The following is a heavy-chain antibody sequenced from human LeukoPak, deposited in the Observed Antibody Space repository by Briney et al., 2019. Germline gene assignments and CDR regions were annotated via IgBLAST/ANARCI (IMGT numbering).Heavy chain of an antibody. Sequence: GESLKISCKGSGYSFTSYWIGWVRQMPGKGLEWMEIIYPGDSDTRYSPSFQGQVTISADKSISTAYLQWSSLKASDTAMYYCARQRHSYSSSSWAAGNYFDYWGQGTLVTVSS. CDR3: ARQRHSYSSSSWAAGNYFDY. V-gene: IGHV5-51*01. CDR1: GYSFTSYW. CDR2: IYPGDSDT. J-gene: IGHJ4*02. D-gene: IGHD6-6*01.